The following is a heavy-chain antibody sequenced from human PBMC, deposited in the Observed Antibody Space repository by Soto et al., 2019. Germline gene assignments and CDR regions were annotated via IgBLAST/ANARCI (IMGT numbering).Heavy chain of an antibody. V-gene: IGHV6-1*01. J-gene: IGHJ6*02. CDR3: AGDHTGTTRYYYYGMDV. Sequence: SQTLSLTCAISGDSVSSNSAAWNWIRQSPSRGLEWLGRTYYRSKWYNDYAVSVKSRITINPDTSKNQFSLQLNSVTPEDTAVYYCAGDHTGTTRYYYYGMDVWGQGTTVTVSS. CDR1: GDSVSSNSAA. D-gene: IGHD1-7*01. CDR2: TYYRSKWYN.